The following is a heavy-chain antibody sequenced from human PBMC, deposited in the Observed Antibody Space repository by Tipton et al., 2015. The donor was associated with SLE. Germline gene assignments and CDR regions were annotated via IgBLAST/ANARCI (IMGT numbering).Heavy chain of an antibody. D-gene: IGHD6-19*01. V-gene: IGHV3-23*01. CDR1: GFTFSNYA. CDR3: AKDGEYSSGWYRYCDL. J-gene: IGHJ2*01. Sequence: SLRLSCAASGFTFSNYAMSWVRQAPGKGLEWVTTISGGGGTANYADSVRAQFTVSRDNSKSTLYLHMNSLRAEDTAVYFCAKDGEYSSGWYRYCDLWGRGTLVTVSS. CDR2: ISGGGGTA.